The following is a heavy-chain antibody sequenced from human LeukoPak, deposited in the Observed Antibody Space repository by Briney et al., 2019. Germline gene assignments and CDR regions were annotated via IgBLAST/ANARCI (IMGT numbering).Heavy chain of an antibody. Sequence: SETLSLTCTVPGGSISSYYWSWIRPPPGKGLEWIWRIYTSGGTNYSPSLKSRVTMSVDTSKNQFSLKLSSVTAADTAVYYCARSLIAAAGLFDYWGQGTLVTVSS. CDR1: GGSISSYY. J-gene: IGHJ4*02. D-gene: IGHD6-13*01. CDR3: ARSLIAAAGLFDY. V-gene: IGHV4-4*07. CDR2: IYTSGGT.